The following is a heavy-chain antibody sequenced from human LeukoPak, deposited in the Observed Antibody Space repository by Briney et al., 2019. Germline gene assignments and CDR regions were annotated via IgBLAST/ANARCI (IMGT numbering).Heavy chain of an antibody. V-gene: IGHV3-30*04. Sequence: PGRSLRLSCAASGFTFSSYAMHWVRQAPGKGLEWVAVISYDGSNKYYADSVKGRFTISRDNSKNTLYLQMNSLRAEDTAVYYCARDQCSGGSPAGCAFDIWGQGTMVTVSS. J-gene: IGHJ3*02. CDR2: ISYDGSNK. D-gene: IGHD2-15*01. CDR3: ARDQCSGGSPAGCAFDI. CDR1: GFTFSSYA.